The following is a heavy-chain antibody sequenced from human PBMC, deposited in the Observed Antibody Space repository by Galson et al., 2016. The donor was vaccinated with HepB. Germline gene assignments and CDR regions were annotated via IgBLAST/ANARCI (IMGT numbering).Heavy chain of an antibody. J-gene: IGHJ4*02. CDR1: GLPFRASW. CDR2: INQDGSAK. D-gene: IGHD1-26*01. V-gene: IGHV3-7*03. Sequence: SLRLSCAASGLPFRASWMTWVRQAPGKGLEWVANINQDGSAKFYVDSVKGRFTISRDNANYSLFLQMNGLRADDTAVYYCARDRGWDTFDYWGQGTRVTVSS. CDR3: ARDRGWDTFDY.